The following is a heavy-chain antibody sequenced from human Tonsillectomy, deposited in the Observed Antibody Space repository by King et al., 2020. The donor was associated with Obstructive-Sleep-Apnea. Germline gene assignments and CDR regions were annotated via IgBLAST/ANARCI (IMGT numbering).Heavy chain of an antibody. D-gene: IGHD3-10*01. CDR1: GGSISSSSYY. CDR3: ARLIWFGDDRPAFDY. V-gene: IGHV4-39*01. J-gene: IGHJ4*02. Sequence: QLQESGPGLVKPSETLSLTCTVSGGSISSSSYYWGWSRQPPGKGLEWIGSIYYSGSTYYNPSLKSRVTISVDTSKNQFSLKLSSVTAADTAVYYCARLIWFGDDRPAFDYWGQGTLVTVSS. CDR2: IYYSGST.